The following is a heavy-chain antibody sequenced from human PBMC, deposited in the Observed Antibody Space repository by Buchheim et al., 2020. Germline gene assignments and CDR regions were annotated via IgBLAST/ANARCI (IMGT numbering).Heavy chain of an antibody. J-gene: IGHJ4*02. CDR2: INSDGSST. V-gene: IGHV3-74*01. Sequence: EVQLVESGGGLVQPGGSLRLSCAASGFTFSDLWMHWVRQTPGKGLMWVSRINSDGSSTIYGESVKGQFTVSRDNDKNTLYLQMNSLRAEDTGVYYCARDPLLNGGTLDYWGQGT. D-gene: IGHD1-1*01. CDR3: ARDPLLNGGTLDY. CDR1: GFTFSDLW.